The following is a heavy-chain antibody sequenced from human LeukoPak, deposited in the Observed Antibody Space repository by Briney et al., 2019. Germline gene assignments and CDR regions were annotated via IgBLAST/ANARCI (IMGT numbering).Heavy chain of an antibody. V-gene: IGHV3-74*01. CDR3: TAIRPDY. Sequence: GGSLRLSCPACGYSFSTDWMHWVRQAPGRGLVWVARIKSDVSKTDYAASVKGRFTISRDDANNILYLQMNSLRVDDTAVYYCTAIRPDYWGQGTVVTVSS. CDR1: GYSFSTDW. D-gene: IGHD2-21*02. J-gene: IGHJ4*02. CDR2: IKSDVSKT.